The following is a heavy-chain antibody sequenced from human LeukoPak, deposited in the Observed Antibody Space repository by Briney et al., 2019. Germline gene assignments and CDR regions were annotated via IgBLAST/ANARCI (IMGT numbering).Heavy chain of an antibody. CDR1: GFTFSSYD. D-gene: IGHD3-16*01. J-gene: IGHJ4*02. V-gene: IGHV3-23*01. CDR3: AKDRTSAGIFGGDY. CDR2: ISGSGVKT. Sequence: PGGSLRLSCAASGFTFSSYDMSWVRQAPGKGLEWVSGISGSGVKTNYEDSVKGRFTISRDNSDNTLFLQMRSLRAEDTAVYYCAKDRTSAGIFGGDYWGQGTLVTVSS.